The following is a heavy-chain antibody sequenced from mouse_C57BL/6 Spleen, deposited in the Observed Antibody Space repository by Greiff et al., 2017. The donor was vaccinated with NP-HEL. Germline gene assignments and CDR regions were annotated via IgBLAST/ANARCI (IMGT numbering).Heavy chain of an antibody. D-gene: IGHD3-2*02. V-gene: IGHV1-54*01. J-gene: IGHJ4*01. CDR2: INPGSGGT. CDR1: GYAFTNYL. Sequence: QVQLQQSGAELVRPGTSVKVSCKASGYAFTNYLIEWVKQRPGQGLEWIGVINPGSGGTNYNEKFKGKATLTADKSSSTAYMQLSSLTSEDSAVYFGERNSGLAMDYWGKGTSVTVSS. CDR3: ERNSGLAMDY.